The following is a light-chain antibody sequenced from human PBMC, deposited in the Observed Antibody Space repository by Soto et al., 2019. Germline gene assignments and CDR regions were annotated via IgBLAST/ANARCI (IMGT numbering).Light chain of an antibody. CDR3: RSYTSSSTRV. CDR1: SSDVGAYNY. J-gene: IGLJ1*01. V-gene: IGLV2-14*01. CDR2: EVS. Sequence: QSALTQPASVSGSPGQSITISCTGTSSDVGAYNYVSWYQQHPGKAPKLMIYEVSNRPSGLSNRFSGSKSGNTASLIISGLQAEDEADYYCRSYTSSSTRVFGTGTKLTVL.